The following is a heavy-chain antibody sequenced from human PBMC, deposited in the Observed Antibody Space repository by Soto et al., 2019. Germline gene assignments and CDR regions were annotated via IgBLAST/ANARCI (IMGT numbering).Heavy chain of an antibody. Sequence: PSETLSLTCTVSGGSISSGDYYWSWIRQPPGKGLEWIGYIYYSGSTYYNPSLKSRVTISVDTSKNQFSLKLSSVTAADTAVYYCARGRIAARPEGIDYWGQGTLVTVSS. CDR2: IYYSGST. CDR3: ARGRIAARPEGIDY. D-gene: IGHD6-6*01. J-gene: IGHJ4*02. V-gene: IGHV4-30-4*01. CDR1: GGSISSGDYY.